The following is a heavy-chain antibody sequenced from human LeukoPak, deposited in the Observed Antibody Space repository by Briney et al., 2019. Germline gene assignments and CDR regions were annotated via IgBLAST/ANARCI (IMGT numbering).Heavy chain of an antibody. CDR3: ASKYYRLGVVMKGYFDY. CDR2: ISYDGSNK. Sequence: GRSLRLSCAASGFTFSSYAMHWVRQAPGKGLEWVAVISYDGSNKYYVDSVKGRFTISRDNSKNTLYLQMNSLRAEDTAVYYCASKYYRLGVVMKGYFDYGGQGTLVTVSS. CDR1: GFTFSSYA. D-gene: IGHD3-3*01. V-gene: IGHV3-30*04. J-gene: IGHJ4*02.